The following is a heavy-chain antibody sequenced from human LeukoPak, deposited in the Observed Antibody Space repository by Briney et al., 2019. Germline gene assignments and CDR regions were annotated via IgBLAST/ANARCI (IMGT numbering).Heavy chain of an antibody. D-gene: IGHD5-12*01. V-gene: IGHV1-18*04. CDR2: ISAYNGNT. J-gene: IGHJ3*02. Sequence: ASVKVSCKASGYTFTSYGISWVRQAPGQGLEWMGWISAYNGNTNYAQKLQGRVTMTTDTSTSTAYMELRSLRSDDTAVYYCASRGYSGYARSPNAFDIWGQGTMVTVSS. CDR3: ASRGYSGYARSPNAFDI. CDR1: GYTFTSYG.